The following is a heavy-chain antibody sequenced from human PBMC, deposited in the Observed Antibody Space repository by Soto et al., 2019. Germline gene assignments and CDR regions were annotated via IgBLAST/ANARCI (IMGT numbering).Heavy chain of an antibody. CDR1: GFTFSNAW. V-gene: IGHV3-15*01. J-gene: IGHJ4*02. CDR2: IKSKTDGGTT. CDR3: TVRRGYYDSSGYFFDY. D-gene: IGHD3-22*01. Sequence: PGGSLRLSCAASGFTFSNAWMSWVRHAPGKGLEWVGRIKSKTDGGTTDYAAPVKGRFTISRDDSKNTLYLQMNSLKTEDTAVYYCTVRRGYYDSSGYFFDYWGQGTLVTVSS.